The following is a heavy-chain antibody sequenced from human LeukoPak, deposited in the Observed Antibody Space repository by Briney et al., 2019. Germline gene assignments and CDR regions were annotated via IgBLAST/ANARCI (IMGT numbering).Heavy chain of an antibody. J-gene: IGHJ4*02. CDR1: GYPFTTYG. D-gene: IGHD3-3*01. CDR3: ARDVPDFWSGFDH. CDR2: ISGNDGDT. Sequence: GASVKVACKASGYPFTTYGLSWVRQAPGQGLEWMGQISGNDGDTTYAQKFQGRVPMTTDTGTNTAYMELTSLTSDDTAVYYCARDVPDFWSGFDHWGQGTLVTVSP. V-gene: IGHV1-18*01.